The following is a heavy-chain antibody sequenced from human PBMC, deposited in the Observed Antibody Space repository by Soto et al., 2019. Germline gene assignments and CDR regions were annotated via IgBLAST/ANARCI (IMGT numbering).Heavy chain of an antibody. CDR1: GGTFSSYT. J-gene: IGHJ6*03. Sequence: QVQLVQSGAEVKKPGSSVKVSCKASGGTFSSYTISWVRQAPGQGLEWMGRIIPILGIANYAQKFQGRVTITADKSTSTAYMELSSLRSEDTAVYYCAALGYCSSTSCYTPYYYMAVWGKGTTVTVSS. V-gene: IGHV1-69*02. CDR2: IIPILGIA. D-gene: IGHD2-2*02. CDR3: AALGYCSSTSCYTPYYYMAV.